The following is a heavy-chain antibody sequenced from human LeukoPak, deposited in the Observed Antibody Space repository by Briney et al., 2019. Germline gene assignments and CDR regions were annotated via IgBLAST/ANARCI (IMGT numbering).Heavy chain of an antibody. CDR2: IYYSGST. CDR1: GGSISSSSYY. J-gene: IGHJ5*02. D-gene: IGHD2-2*01. V-gene: IGHV4-39*01. CDR3: ARQGSLWRYQRLWGWFDP. Sequence: SETLSLTCTVSGGSISSSSYYWGWIRQPPGKGLEWIGSIYYSGSTYYNPSLKSRVTISVDTSKNQFSLKLSSVTAADTAVYYCARQGSLWRYQRLWGWFDPWGQGTLVTVSS.